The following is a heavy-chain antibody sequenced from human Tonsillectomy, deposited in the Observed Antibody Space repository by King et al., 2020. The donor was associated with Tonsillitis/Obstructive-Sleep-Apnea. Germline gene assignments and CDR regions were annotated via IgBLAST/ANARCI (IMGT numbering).Heavy chain of an antibody. V-gene: IGHV3-21*01. D-gene: IGHD6-19*01. CDR1: GFTFSSYS. Sequence: VQLVESGGGLVKPGGSLRLSCAASGFTFSSYSMNWVRQAPGKGLEWVSSISSSSTYMYYADSLKGRFTISRDNAKNSLYLQMNSLRAEDTAVYYCARAGQWLALDYWGQGTLVTVSS. CDR3: ARAGQWLALDY. CDR2: ISSSSTYM. J-gene: IGHJ4*02.